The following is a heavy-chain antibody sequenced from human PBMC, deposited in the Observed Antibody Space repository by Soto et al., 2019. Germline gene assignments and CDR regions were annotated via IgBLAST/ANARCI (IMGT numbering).Heavy chain of an antibody. Sequence: SETLSLTCAVSGGSISSGGYSWSWIRQPPGKGLEWIGYIYHSGSTYYNPSLKSRVTISVDRSKNQFSLKLSSVTAADTAVYYCARAGGNYYDSSGYYYDLVADYWGQGTLVTVSS. D-gene: IGHD3-22*01. CDR2: IYHSGST. J-gene: IGHJ4*02. CDR1: GGSISSGGYS. V-gene: IGHV4-30-2*01. CDR3: ARAGGNYYDSSGYYYDLVADY.